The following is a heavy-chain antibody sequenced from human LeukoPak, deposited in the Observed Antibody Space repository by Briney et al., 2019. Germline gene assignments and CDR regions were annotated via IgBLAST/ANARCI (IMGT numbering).Heavy chain of an antibody. J-gene: IGHJ6*03. CDR3: ARYYYYYYYMDV. V-gene: IGHV4-59*12. CDR1: GGSISSYY. CDR2: IYYSGST. Sequence: SETLSLTCTVSGGSISSYYWSWIRQPPGKGLEWIGYIYYSGSTNYNPSLKSRVTISVDTSKNQFSLKLSSVTAADTAVYYCARYYYYYYYMDVWGKGTTVTVSS.